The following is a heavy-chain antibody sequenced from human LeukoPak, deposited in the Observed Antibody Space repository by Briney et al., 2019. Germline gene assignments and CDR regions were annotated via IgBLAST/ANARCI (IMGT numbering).Heavy chain of an antibody. Sequence: GGSLRLSCAASGFTFSSYAMHRVRQAPGKGLEWVAVISYDGSNKYYADSVKGRFTISRDNSKNTLYLQMNSLRAEDTAVYYCARDQYSSGWYPTYWGQGTLVTVSS. CDR2: ISYDGSNK. J-gene: IGHJ4*02. CDR1: GFTFSSYA. V-gene: IGHV3-30-3*01. CDR3: ARDQYSSGWYPTY. D-gene: IGHD6-19*01.